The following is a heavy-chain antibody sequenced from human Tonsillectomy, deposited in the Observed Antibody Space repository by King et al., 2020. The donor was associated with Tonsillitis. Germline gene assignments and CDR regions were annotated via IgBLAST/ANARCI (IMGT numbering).Heavy chain of an antibody. CDR2: IYNDGTT. D-gene: IGHD3-10*01. Sequence: LQLQESGPGVVKPSETLSLTCTVSRGSISSSTYYWGWIRQPPGKGLEWIGVIYNDGTTYSTPSLESRVTISLDKPKNHFSLNLSSVTAADTGVYYCMRREASAGGDWFGTWGQGILVTVSS. CDR3: MRREASAGGDWFGT. V-gene: IGHV4-39*02. J-gene: IGHJ5*02. CDR1: RGSISSSTYY.